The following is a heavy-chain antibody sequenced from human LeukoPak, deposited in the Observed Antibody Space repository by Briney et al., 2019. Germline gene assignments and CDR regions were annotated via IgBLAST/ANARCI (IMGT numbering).Heavy chain of an antibody. CDR2: ISYDGSNK. D-gene: IGHD3-3*01. CDR3: AKDPRICDFWSGYQTPHGNWFDP. J-gene: IGHJ5*02. Sequence: GGSLRLSCAASGFTFSSYGMHWVRQAPGKGLEWVAVISYDGSNKYYADSVKGRFTISRDNSKNTLYLQMNSLRAEDTAVYYCAKDPRICDFWSGYQTPHGNWFDPWGQGTLVTVSS. CDR1: GFTFSSYG. V-gene: IGHV3-30*18.